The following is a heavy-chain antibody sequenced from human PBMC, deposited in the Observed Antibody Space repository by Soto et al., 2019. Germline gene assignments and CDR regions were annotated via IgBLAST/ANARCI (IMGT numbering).Heavy chain of an antibody. J-gene: IGHJ3*02. V-gene: IGHV3-66*01. CDR3: ARDGLRQYAFDI. CDR2: IYSGGST. CDR1: GFTVSSNY. Sequence: GGSLRLSCAASGFTVSSNYMSWVRQAPGKGLEWVSVIYSGGSTYYADSVKGRFTISRDNSKNTFYLQMGSLRAEDMALYYCARDGLRQYAFDIWGQGTMVTVSS. D-gene: IGHD4-17*01.